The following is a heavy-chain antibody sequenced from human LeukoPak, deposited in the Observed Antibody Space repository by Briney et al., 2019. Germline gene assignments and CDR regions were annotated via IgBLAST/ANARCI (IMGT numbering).Heavy chain of an antibody. CDR3: ARDPPRYCSGGSCFEY. Sequence: GGSLRLSCAASGFTFSSYSMNWVRQAPGKGLEWVSYISSSSSTIYYADSVKGRFTISRDNAKNSLYLQMNSLRAEDTAVYYCARDPPRYCSGGSCFEYWGQGTLVTVSS. D-gene: IGHD2-15*01. V-gene: IGHV3-48*04. CDR1: GFTFSSYS. CDR2: ISSSSSTI. J-gene: IGHJ4*02.